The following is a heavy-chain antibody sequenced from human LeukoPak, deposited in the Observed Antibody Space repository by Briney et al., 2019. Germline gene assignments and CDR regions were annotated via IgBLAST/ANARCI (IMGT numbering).Heavy chain of an antibody. CDR3: TLPLRDVFDI. Sequence: GGSLRLSCAASGFTVSDNYMSWVRQAPGKGLEWVSIIYSAGSTNYADSVKGRSTISRDNSKNTLYLQMSSLRAEDTAVYYCTLPLRDVFDIWGQGTMVTVSS. J-gene: IGHJ3*02. CDR1: GFTVSDNY. CDR2: IYSAGST. V-gene: IGHV3-53*01.